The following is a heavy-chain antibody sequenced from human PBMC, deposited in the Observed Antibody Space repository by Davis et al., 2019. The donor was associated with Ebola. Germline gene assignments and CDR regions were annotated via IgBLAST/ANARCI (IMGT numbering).Heavy chain of an antibody. J-gene: IGHJ3*02. V-gene: IGHV1-3*01. Sequence: ASVKVSCKASGYTFTSYVLHWVRQAPGQGLEWVGWINPYTGDTKYSQKFQGRVTITRDTSTGTAYLDLRSLRSDDTAVYFCARTSIVGTTTTASDIWGQGTLVTVSS. D-gene: IGHD1-26*01. CDR3: ARTSIVGTTTTASDI. CDR1: GYTFTSYV. CDR2: INPYTGDT.